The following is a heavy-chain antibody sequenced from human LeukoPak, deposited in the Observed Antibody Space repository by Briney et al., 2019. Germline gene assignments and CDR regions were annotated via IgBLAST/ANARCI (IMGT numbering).Heavy chain of an antibody. Sequence: GGSLRLSCAASGFTFDDYAMHWVRQAPGKGLEWVSGISWNGGSIGYADSVKGRFTISRDNAKNSLYLQMNSLRTEDTALYYCAKDKGIAVAGSPSYYYYGMDVWGQGTTVTVSS. J-gene: IGHJ6*02. V-gene: IGHV3-9*01. CDR1: GFTFDDYA. CDR2: ISWNGGSI. D-gene: IGHD6-19*01. CDR3: AKDKGIAVAGSPSYYYYGMDV.